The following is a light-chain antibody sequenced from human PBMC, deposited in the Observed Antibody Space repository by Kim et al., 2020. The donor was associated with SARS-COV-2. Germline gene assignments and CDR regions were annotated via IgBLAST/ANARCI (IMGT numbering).Light chain of an antibody. Sequence: PGERATLSCRARESVRYSYLAWYQQKPGPTLRLLIFGASTRAIGIPDRFSGSGSGTDFTLTISRLEPDDVAVYYCQQYGTSPLTFGGGTKVDIK. V-gene: IGKV3-20*01. CDR3: QQYGTSPLT. CDR2: GAS. CDR1: ESVRYSY. J-gene: IGKJ4*01.